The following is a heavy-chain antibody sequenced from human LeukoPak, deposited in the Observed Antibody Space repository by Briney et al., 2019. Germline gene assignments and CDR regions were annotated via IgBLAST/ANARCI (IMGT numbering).Heavy chain of an antibody. V-gene: IGHV3-74*01. Sequence: GGSLRLSCAASGFTFSSYWMHWVPHAPGKGLVWVSRINTDETITTYADSVKGRFTISRDNAKNTLYLQMNSLRAEDTAVYYCARATYYYGSSGYRAVYYFDYWGQGTLVTVSS. CDR3: ARATYYYGSSGYRAVYYFDY. CDR1: GFTFSSYW. CDR2: INTDETIT. D-gene: IGHD3-22*01. J-gene: IGHJ4*02.